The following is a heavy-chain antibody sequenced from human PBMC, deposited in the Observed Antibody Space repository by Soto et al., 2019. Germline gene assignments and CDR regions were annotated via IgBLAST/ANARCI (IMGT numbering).Heavy chain of an antibody. CDR3: PSPEGPGVTILD. CDR1: GYSFTSYW. CDR2: IYPGDSDT. J-gene: IGHJ4*02. Sequence: EVQLVQSGAEVRKPGESLKISCKGSGYSFTSYWIGWVRQMPGKGLEWMGIIYPGDSDTRYSPSFQAQVTISADKSIHPPSLQGSGLKASDSPGYIWPSPEGPGVTILDGGEGPLVT. D-gene: IGHD4-17*01. V-gene: IGHV5-51*01.